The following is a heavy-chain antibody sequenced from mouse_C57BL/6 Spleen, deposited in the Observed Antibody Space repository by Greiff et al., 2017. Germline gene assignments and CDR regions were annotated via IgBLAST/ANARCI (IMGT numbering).Heavy chain of an antibody. V-gene: IGHV1-9*01. J-gene: IGHJ1*03. CDR2: ILPGSGST. D-gene: IGHD1-1*01. CDR1: GYTFTGYW. Sequence: QVQLQQSGAELMKPGASVKLSCKATGYTFTGYWIEWVKQRPGHGLEWIGEILPGSGSTNYNEKFKGKATFTVDKSSNTAYMQLSSLTTEDSAIYYCARGTVYGGSYGYFGVWGTGATVSVAS. CDR3: ARGTVYGGSYGYFGV.